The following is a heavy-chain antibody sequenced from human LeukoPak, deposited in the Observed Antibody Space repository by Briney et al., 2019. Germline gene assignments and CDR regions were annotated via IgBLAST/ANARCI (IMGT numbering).Heavy chain of an antibody. V-gene: IGHV4-59*08. J-gene: IGHJ5*02. CDR2: IYYSGST. Sequence: PSETLSLTCTVSGGSISSYYWSWIRQPPGKGLEWIGYIYYSGSTNYNPSLKSRVTISVDTSKNQFSLKLSSVTAADTAVYYCARRGGGYDYPNGFDPWGQGTLVTVSS. CDR1: GGSISSYY. D-gene: IGHD5-12*01. CDR3: ARRGGGYDYPNGFDP.